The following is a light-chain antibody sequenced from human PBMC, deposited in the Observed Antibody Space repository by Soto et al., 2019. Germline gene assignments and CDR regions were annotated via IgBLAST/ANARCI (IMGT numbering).Light chain of an antibody. Sequence: EIVLTQSPATLSLSPGERATLSCRASQTVSSNNLAWYQQKPGQAPRPLIYGASSRATGIPDRFSGSGSGTDFTLTISRLEPEDFAVYSCQQYVGSPRTFGQGTKVDIK. CDR2: GAS. V-gene: IGKV3-20*01. CDR3: QQYVGSPRT. CDR1: QTVSSNN. J-gene: IGKJ1*01.